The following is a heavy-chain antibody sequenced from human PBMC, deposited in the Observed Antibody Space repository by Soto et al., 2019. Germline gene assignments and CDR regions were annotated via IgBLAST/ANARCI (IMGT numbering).Heavy chain of an antibody. CDR2: IWYDGSNK. Sequence: GGSLRLSCAASGFTFSSYGMHWVRQAPGKGLEWVAVIWYDGSNKYYADSVKGRFTISRDNSKNTLYLQMNSLRAEDTAVYYCARGAESSSRVGRFYYYYYGMDVWGQGTTVTVSS. CDR1: GFTFSSYG. J-gene: IGHJ6*02. CDR3: ARGAESSSRVGRFYYYYYGMDV. V-gene: IGHV3-33*01. D-gene: IGHD6-6*01.